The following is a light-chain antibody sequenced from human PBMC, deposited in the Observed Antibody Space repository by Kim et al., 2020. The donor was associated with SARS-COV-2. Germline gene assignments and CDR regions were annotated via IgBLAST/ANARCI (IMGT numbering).Light chain of an antibody. Sequence: EIVLTQSPGTLSLSPGERATLSCRASQSVSSSYLAWYKQKPGQAPRLLIYDASSRPTGIPDRFSGSGSGTDFTLTIRRLEPEDFAVYYCHQFSSSLTFGGRTKVDIK. CDR1: QSVSSSY. CDR3: HQFSSSLT. CDR2: DAS. V-gene: IGKV3-20*01. J-gene: IGKJ4*01.